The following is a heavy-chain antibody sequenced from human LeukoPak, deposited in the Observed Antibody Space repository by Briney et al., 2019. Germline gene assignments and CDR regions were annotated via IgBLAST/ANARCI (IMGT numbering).Heavy chain of an antibody. Sequence: KSGGSLRLSCAASGFTFSSYSMNWVRQAPGKGLEWVSSISSSSYIYYADSVKGRFTISRDNAKNSLYLQMNSLRAEDTAVYYCARVLSRGKWELLPTNWGQGTLVTVSS. CDR1: GFTFSSYS. V-gene: IGHV3-21*01. J-gene: IGHJ4*02. CDR3: ARVLSRGKWELLPTN. D-gene: IGHD1-26*01. CDR2: ISSSSYI.